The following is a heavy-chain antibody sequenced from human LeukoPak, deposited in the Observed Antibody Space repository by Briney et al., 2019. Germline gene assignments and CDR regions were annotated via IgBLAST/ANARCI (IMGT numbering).Heavy chain of an antibody. V-gene: IGHV4-59*01. CDR3: ARSGYSYGYGGFYLDN. CDR2: IYSSGST. Sequence: SETLSLTCTVSGGSISSYYWSWIRQPPGKGLEWIGYIYSSGSTNYNPSLKSRLTISVDSSKNQFSLKLSSVTAADTAVYHCARSGYSYGYGGFYLDNWGQGTLVSVSS. CDR1: GGSISSYY. D-gene: IGHD5-18*01. J-gene: IGHJ4*02.